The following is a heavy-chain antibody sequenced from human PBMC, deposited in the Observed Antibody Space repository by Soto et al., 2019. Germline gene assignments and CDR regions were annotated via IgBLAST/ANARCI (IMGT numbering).Heavy chain of an antibody. CDR3: ARVTGCSGGSCSNWFDP. J-gene: IGHJ5*02. CDR2: ISSSSSYI. V-gene: IGHV3-21*01. CDR1: GFTFSSYS. D-gene: IGHD2-15*01. Sequence: GGSLRLSCAASGFTFSSYSMNWVRQAPGKGLEWVSSISSSSSYIYYADSVKGRFTISRDNAKNSLYLQMNSLRAEDTAVYYCARVTGCSGGSCSNWFDPWGQGTLVTVSS.